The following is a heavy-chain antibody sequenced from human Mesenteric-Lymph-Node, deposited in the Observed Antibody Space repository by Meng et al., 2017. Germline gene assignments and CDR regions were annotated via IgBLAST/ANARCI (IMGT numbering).Heavy chain of an antibody. CDR3: ARNVRLRDGYNSDY. J-gene: IGHJ4*02. Sequence: EVQLVESGGGLVKPVWSLRLSCAASGFTFSSYSMNWVRQAPGKGLEWVSSISSSSSYIYYADSVKGRFTISRDNAKNSLYLQMNSLRAEDTAVYYCARNVRLRDGYNSDYWGQGTLVTVS. V-gene: IGHV3-21*01. D-gene: IGHD5-24*01. CDR2: ISSSSSYI. CDR1: GFTFSSYS.